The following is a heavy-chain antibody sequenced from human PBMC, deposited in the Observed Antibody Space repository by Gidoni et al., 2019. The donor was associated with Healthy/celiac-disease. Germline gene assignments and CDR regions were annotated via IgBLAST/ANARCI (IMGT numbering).Heavy chain of an antibody. D-gene: IGHD5-18*01. J-gene: IGHJ3*02. CDR1: GFTFSSYD. CDR2: ISGSGGST. Sequence: EVQLLESGGGLVQPGGSLRLSCAASGFTFSSYDMSWVRQAPGKGLEWVSAISGSGGSTYYADSVKGRFTISRDNSKNTLYLQMNSLRAEDTAVYYCAKHVDTAMVGGYDAFDIWGQGTMVTVSS. V-gene: IGHV3-23*01. CDR3: AKHVDTAMVGGYDAFDI.